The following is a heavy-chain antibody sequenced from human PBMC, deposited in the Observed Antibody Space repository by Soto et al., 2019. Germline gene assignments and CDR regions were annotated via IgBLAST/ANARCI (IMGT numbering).Heavy chain of an antibody. D-gene: IGHD5-12*01. CDR3: AREVSKYSGYDFEY. J-gene: IGHJ4*02. Sequence: EVQLVESGGGLVKPGGSLRLSCAASGFTFSSYSMNWVRQAPGKGLEWVSSISSSSSYIYYPDSVKGRFTISRDNAKNSLYLQMNSLRAEDTAVYYCAREVSKYSGYDFEYWGQGTLVTVSS. V-gene: IGHV3-21*01. CDR1: GFTFSSYS. CDR2: ISSSSSYI.